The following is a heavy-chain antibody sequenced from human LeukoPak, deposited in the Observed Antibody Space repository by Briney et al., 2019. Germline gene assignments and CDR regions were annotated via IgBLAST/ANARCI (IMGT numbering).Heavy chain of an antibody. V-gene: IGHV3-30*01. CDR2: ISYDGSNK. CDR3: ARFVSIAEENWFDP. D-gene: IGHD6-6*01. CDR1: GFTVSYYA. J-gene: IGHJ5*02. Sequence: GGSLRLSCAASGFTVSYYAMHWVRQAPGKGLEWVAVISYDGSNKFYADSVRGRFTISRDNSKSTLYLQMNSLRAEDTAVYYCARFVSIAEENWFDPWGQGTLVTVSS.